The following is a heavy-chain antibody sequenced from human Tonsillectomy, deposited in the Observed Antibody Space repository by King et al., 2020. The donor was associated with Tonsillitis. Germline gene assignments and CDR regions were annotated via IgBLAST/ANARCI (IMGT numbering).Heavy chain of an antibody. J-gene: IGHJ4*02. D-gene: IGHD6-19*01. Sequence: DVQLVESGGGLVQPGGSLRLSCAASGFTFRSYALSWVRQAPGKGLEWVSGISGIGGGTYYADTVKGRFTISRATSKNTLDRKMNTLIAEDTAVYYCAKSLRGGITVAGTIDYWGQGTLVTVSS. CDR2: ISGIGGGT. CDR1: GFTFRSYA. CDR3: AKSLRGGITVAGTIDY. V-gene: IGHV3-23*04.